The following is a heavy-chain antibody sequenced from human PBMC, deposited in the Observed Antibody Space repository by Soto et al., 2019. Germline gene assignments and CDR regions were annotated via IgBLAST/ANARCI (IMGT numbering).Heavy chain of an antibody. CDR3: ARLAVAAGDAFDI. CDR1: GGSISSGGYY. CDR2: IYYSGST. Sequence: SETLSLTCTVSGGSISSGGYYWSWIRQHPGKGLEWIGYIYYSGSTYYNPSLKSRVTISVDTSKNQFSLKLSSVTAADTAVYYCARLAVAAGDAFDIWGQGTMVTVSS. J-gene: IGHJ3*02. D-gene: IGHD6-19*01. V-gene: IGHV4-31*03.